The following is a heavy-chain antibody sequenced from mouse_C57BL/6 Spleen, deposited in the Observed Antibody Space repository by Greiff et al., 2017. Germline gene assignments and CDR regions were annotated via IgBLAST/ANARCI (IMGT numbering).Heavy chain of an antibody. V-gene: IGHV1-55*01. CDR2: IYPGSGST. J-gene: IGHJ2*01. D-gene: IGHD2-1*01. CDR1: GYTFTSYW. CDR3: ARRSYYGNSDY. Sequence: VQLQQPGAELVKPGASVKMSCKASGYTFTSYWIPWVKQRPGQGLEWIGDIYPGSGSTNYNEKFKGKATLTVDSSSSTAYMQLSSLTSEDSAVXYCARRSYYGNSDYWGQGTTLTVSS.